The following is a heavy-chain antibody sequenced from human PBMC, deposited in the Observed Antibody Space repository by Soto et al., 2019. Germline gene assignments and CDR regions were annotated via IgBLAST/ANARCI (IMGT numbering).Heavy chain of an antibody. J-gene: IGHJ1*01. Sequence: SLRLSCAASGFTFDDYAMHWVRQVPGKGLEWVSGINWNSGSIGYGDSVKGRFAIPRDNAKNSLHLQMNSLSAEDTALYYCVKDESINWYTGHFSDWGQGTLVTVSS. CDR3: VKDESINWYTGHFSD. CDR1: GFTFDDYA. CDR2: INWNSGSI. D-gene: IGHD6-13*01. V-gene: IGHV3-9*01.